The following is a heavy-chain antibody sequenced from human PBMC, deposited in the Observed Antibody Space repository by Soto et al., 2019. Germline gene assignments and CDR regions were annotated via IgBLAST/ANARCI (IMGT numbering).Heavy chain of an antibody. CDR1: GYTFTGYF. J-gene: IGHJ5*02. CDR2: INPNSGAT. CDR3: ARGGGTTLAPLP. D-gene: IGHD3-16*01. V-gene: IGHV1-2*02. Sequence: ASVKVSCKASGYTFTGYFMHWVRQAPGEGLEWMGWINPNSGATKYAPKFQGRVTMTRDTSNRTAYLELSRLTSDDTAVYYCARGGGTTLAPLPWGQGTPVTVSS.